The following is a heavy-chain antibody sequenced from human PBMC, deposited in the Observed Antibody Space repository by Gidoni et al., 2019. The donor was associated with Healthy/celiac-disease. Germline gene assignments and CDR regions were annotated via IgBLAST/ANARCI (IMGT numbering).Heavy chain of an antibody. CDR3: ARGGYGDYLRWFDP. CDR1: GGSISSGGYS. V-gene: IGHV4-30-2*01. J-gene: IGHJ5*02. CDR2: IYHSGST. Sequence: QLQLQESGSGLVKPSQTLSLTCAVPGGSISSGGYSWSWIRQPPGKGLEWIGYIYHSGSTYYNPSLKSRVTISVDRSKNQFSRKLSSVTAADTAVYYCARGGYGDYLRWFDPWGQGTLVTVSS. D-gene: IGHD4-17*01.